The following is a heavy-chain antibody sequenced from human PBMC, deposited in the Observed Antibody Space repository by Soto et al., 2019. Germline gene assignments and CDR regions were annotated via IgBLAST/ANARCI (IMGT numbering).Heavy chain of an antibody. CDR2: ISAYNGNT. CDR1: GYTFTSYG. D-gene: IGHD6-19*01. V-gene: IGHV1-18*03. J-gene: IGHJ5*02. CDR3: ARDGWSRRNWFDP. Sequence: GASVKVSCKAFGYTFTSYGISWVRQAPGQGLEWMRWISAYNGNTNYAQKLQGRVTMTTDTSTSTAYMELRSLRSDDMAVYYCARDGWSRRNWFDPWGQGTLVTVSS.